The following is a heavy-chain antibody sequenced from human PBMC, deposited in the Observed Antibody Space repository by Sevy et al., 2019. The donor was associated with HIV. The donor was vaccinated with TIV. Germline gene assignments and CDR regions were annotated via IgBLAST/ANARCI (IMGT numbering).Heavy chain of an antibody. D-gene: IGHD2-21*02. V-gene: IGHV3-33*01. CDR2: IWNDGSNK. CDR3: ARGGDCNDRRAKREFDY. CDR1: GFTFSNYA. Sequence: GGSLRLSCAASGFTFSNYAMHWVRQAPGKGLEWVAAIWNDGSNKYYADSVKGRFTNSRDNSKNTLYLKMDSLRVEDTAVDVCARGGDCNDRRAKREFDYWGQGTLVTVSS. J-gene: IGHJ4*02.